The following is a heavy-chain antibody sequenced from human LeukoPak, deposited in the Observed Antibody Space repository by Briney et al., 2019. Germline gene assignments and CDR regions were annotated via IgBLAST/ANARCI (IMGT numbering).Heavy chain of an antibody. Sequence: GASAKVSCKASGYTFTGYYMHWVRQAPGQGLEWMGWINPNSGGTNYAQKFQGRVTMTRDTSISTAYMELSRLRSDDTAVYYCASWGYCTNGVCSTRDYYYYYYMDVWGKGTTVTVSS. CDR2: INPNSGGT. CDR1: GYTFTGYY. D-gene: IGHD2-8*01. CDR3: ASWGYCTNGVCSTRDYYYYYYMDV. V-gene: IGHV1-2*02. J-gene: IGHJ6*03.